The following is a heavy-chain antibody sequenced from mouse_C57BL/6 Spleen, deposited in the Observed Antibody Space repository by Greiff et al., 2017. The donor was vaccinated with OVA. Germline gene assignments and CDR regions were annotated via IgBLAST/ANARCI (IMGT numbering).Heavy chain of an antibody. V-gene: IGHV5-4*03. Sequence: EVKLMESGGGLVKPGGSLKLSCAASGFTFSSYAMSWVRQTPEKRLEWVATISDGGSYTYYPDNVKGRFTISRDNAKSNLYLQMSHLKSEDTAMYYCAGGSSSYYYAMDYWGQGTSVTVSS. CDR2: ISDGGSYT. J-gene: IGHJ4*01. CDR3: AGGSSSYYYAMDY. D-gene: IGHD1-1*01. CDR1: GFTFSSYA.